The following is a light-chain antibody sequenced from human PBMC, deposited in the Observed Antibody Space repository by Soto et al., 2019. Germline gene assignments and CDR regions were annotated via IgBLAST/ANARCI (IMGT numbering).Light chain of an antibody. Sequence: QSALTQPASVSGSPGQSITISCTGTSSDVGGYNYVSWYQKHPGKAPKLMIYDVSNRPSGVSNRFSGSKSGNTASLTIFGFQAEDEADYYCSSYTSSSTLYVFGTGTKVT. CDR3: SSYTSSSTLYV. CDR1: SSDVGGYNY. CDR2: DVS. V-gene: IGLV2-14*01. J-gene: IGLJ1*01.